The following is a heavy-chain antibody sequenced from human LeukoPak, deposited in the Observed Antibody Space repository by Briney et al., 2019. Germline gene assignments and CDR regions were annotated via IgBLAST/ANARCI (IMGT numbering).Heavy chain of an antibody. J-gene: IGHJ4*02. CDR2: IWYDGTNK. Sequence: PGRSLRLSCAASGFTFSSHGIHWVRQAPGRGLEWVAVIWYDGTNKYYEDSVKGRFSISRDDSKNTVYLQMNSLRAEDTAVYYCAKDRWRSGGSGGGDYWGQGTLVTVSS. CDR3: AKDRWRSGGSGGGDY. CDR1: GFTFSSHG. D-gene: IGHD2-15*01. V-gene: IGHV3-33*06.